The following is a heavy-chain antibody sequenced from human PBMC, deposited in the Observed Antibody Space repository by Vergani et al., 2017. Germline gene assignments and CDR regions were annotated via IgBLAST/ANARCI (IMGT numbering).Heavy chain of an antibody. V-gene: IGHV4-4*03. Sequence: QVQLQESGPGLVKPPGTLSLTCAVSGDSISSNNCWTWVRQPPGKGLEWIGEICHTEDTKYSPSLKSRVTMSIDTSTNQFSLKLTSVTAADTAIYYCARGTPIIDYWGQGSLVTVSS. J-gene: IGHJ4*02. CDR3: ARGTPIIDY. CDR1: GDSISSNNC. D-gene: IGHD5-24*01. CDR2: ICHTEDT.